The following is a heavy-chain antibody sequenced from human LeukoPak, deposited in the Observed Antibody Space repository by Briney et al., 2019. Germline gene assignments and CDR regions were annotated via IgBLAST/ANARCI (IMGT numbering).Heavy chain of an antibody. CDR1: GFTFSSYS. Sequence: GGSLRLSCATSGFTFSSYSTSWVRQAPGRGLEWVSSVTTSSSYIYYADSVKGRFTSSRDNAKNSLYLQMNSLRAEDTAVYYCARVHSSGQLETFDYWGQGTLVTVSS. D-gene: IGHD6-19*01. V-gene: IGHV3-21*01. CDR3: ARVHSSGQLETFDY. CDR2: VTTSSSYI. J-gene: IGHJ4*02.